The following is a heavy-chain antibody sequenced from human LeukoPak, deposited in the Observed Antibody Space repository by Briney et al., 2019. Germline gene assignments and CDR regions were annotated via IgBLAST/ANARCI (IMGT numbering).Heavy chain of an antibody. D-gene: IGHD5-18*01. CDR2: IYYSGST. CDR3: ARVSPVDTAMAYYFDY. V-gene: IGHV4-31*03. Sequence: PSQTLSLTCTVSGGSISTGGYYWSWIRQHPEKGLEWIGYIYYSGSTYYNPSLKSRVTISEDTSTNQFSLKLTSVTAADTAVYYCARVSPVDTAMAYYFDYWGQGTLVTVSS. CDR1: GGSISTGGYY. J-gene: IGHJ4*02.